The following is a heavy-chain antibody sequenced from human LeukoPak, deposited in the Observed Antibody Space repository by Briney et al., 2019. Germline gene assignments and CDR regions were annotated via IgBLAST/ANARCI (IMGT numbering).Heavy chain of an antibody. CDR3: ARDAFTIFGVVAPGGWFDP. J-gene: IGHJ5*02. CDR1: GGTFSSYA. Sequence: SVKVSCKASGGTFSSYAISWVRQAPGQGLEWMGGIIPIFGTANYAQKFQGRVTITTDESTSTAYMELSSLRSEDTAVYYCARDAFTIFGVVAPGGWFDPWGQGTLVTDSS. D-gene: IGHD3-3*01. CDR2: IIPIFGTA. V-gene: IGHV1-69*05.